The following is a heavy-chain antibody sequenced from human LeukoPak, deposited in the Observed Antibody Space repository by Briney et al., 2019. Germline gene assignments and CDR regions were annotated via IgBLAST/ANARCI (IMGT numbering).Heavy chain of an antibody. CDR3: ARVGGELPYYFDY. D-gene: IGHD3-16*02. Sequence: PSETLSLTCTVSGYSISSGYYWGWIRQPPGEGVEWIGSIYHSGSSYYNPSLKSRVTISVDTSKNQFSLKLSSVTAADTAVSYCARVGGELPYYFDYWGQGTLVTVSS. J-gene: IGHJ4*02. CDR1: GYSISSGYY. V-gene: IGHV4-38-2*02. CDR2: IYHSGSS.